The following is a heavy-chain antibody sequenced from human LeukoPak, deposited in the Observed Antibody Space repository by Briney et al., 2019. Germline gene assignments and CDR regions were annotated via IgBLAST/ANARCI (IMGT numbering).Heavy chain of an antibody. D-gene: IGHD1-26*01. Sequence: SETLSLTCTVSGGSISSSSYYWGWIRQPPGKGLEWIGSIYYSGSTYYNPSLKSRVTISVDTSKNQFSLKLSSVTAADTAVYYCARVNYSGSSPFDYWGQGTLVTVSS. CDR2: IYYSGST. CDR3: ARVNYSGSSPFDY. J-gene: IGHJ4*02. CDR1: GGSISSSSYY. V-gene: IGHV4-39*07.